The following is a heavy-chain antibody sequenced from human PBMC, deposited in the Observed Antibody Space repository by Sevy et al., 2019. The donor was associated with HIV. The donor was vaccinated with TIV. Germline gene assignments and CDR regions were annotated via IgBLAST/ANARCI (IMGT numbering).Heavy chain of an antibody. Sequence: GSLRPSCAASGFGLNGNAMSWVRQAPGKGLEWVAAIHGGDDTTHYGDSVKGRFTISRDSFKNILYLQMDSLRVEDTAVYYCAKDILGWAFDYWGHGTLVTVSS. J-gene: IGHJ4*01. CDR3: AKDILGWAFDY. V-gene: IGHV3-23*01. CDR1: GFGLNGNA. CDR2: IHGGDDTT. D-gene: IGHD3-3*01.